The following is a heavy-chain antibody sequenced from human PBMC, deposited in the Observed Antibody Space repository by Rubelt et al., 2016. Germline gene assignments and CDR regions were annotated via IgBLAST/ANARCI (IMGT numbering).Heavy chain of an antibody. J-gene: IGHJ3*02. V-gene: IGHV3-33*06. D-gene: IGHD6-13*01. Sequence: GLEWVAAIWYDGSKEYYGDSVKGRFTISRDNSKNTLYLQMNRLRVEDTAMYYCAKGVAAAGDDAFDIWGQGTMVTVSS. CDR3: AKGVAAAGDDAFDI. CDR2: IWYDGSKE.